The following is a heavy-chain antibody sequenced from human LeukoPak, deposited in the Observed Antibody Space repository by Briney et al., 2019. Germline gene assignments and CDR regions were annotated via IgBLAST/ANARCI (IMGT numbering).Heavy chain of an antibody. Sequence: PSETLSLTCAVYGGSFSGYYWSWIRQPPGKGLEWIGEINHSGSTNYNPSLKSRVTISVDTSKNQFSLKLSSVTAADTAVYYCARTRYYYGSGSSDYWGQGTLVTVSS. CDR2: INHSGST. CDR3: ARTRYYYGSGSSDY. J-gene: IGHJ4*02. V-gene: IGHV4-34*01. CDR1: GGSFSGYY. D-gene: IGHD3-10*01.